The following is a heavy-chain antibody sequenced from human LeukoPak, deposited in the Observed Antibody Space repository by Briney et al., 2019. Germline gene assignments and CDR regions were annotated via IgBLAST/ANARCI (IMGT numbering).Heavy chain of an antibody. CDR3: TREDLVGSGSLDY. CDR2: INSRNSHI. V-gene: IGHV3-21*01. Sequence: GGSLRLSCAASGFTFSSYPMNWVRQAPGKGLEWGSSINSRNSHIYYADSVKGRFTISRDNATSSLYLQMNTLRAEDTAVYYCTREDLVGSGSLDYWGQGTLVTVSS. J-gene: IGHJ4*02. CDR1: GFTFSSYP. D-gene: IGHD3-10*01.